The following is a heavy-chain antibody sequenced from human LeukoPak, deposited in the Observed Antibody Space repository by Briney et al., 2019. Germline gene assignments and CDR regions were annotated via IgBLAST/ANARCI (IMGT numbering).Heavy chain of an antibody. V-gene: IGHV4-34*01. D-gene: IGHD6-19*01. J-gene: IGHJ4*02. CDR1: GGSFSGYY. CDR2: INHSGST. Sequence: SETLSLTCAVYGGSFSGYYWSWIRQPPGKGLEWIGEINHSGSTNYNPSLKSRVTISVDTSKNQFSLKLSSVTAADTAVYYCAASIAVPGIFDYWGQGSLVTVSS. CDR3: AASIAVPGIFDY.